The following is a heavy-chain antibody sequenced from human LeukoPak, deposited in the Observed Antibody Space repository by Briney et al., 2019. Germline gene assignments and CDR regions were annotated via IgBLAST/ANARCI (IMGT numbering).Heavy chain of an antibody. J-gene: IGHJ5*02. CDR3: AKVEYDYDILTGYHNWFDP. CDR1: GFTFSSYA. CDR2: ISGSGGST. V-gene: IGHV3-23*01. D-gene: IGHD3-9*01. Sequence: PGGSLRLSCAASGFTFSSYAMSWDRQAPGKGLEWVSAISGSGGSTYYADSVKGRFTISRDNSKNTLYLQMNSLRAEDTAVYYCAKVEYDYDILTGYHNWFDPWGQGSLVTVSS.